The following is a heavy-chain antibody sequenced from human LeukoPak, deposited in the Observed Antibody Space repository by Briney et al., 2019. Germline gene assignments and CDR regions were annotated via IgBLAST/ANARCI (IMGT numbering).Heavy chain of an antibody. Sequence: PGGSLRLSCAASGFNFNTYTMNWVRQAPGKGLEWVAVISYDGSNKYYADSVRGRFTISRDNSKNTLYLQMNSLRAEDTAVYYCARGLIQLWLLMEYWGQGTLVTVSS. CDR3: ARGLIQLWLLMEY. D-gene: IGHD5-18*01. CDR2: ISYDGSNK. CDR1: GFNFNTYT. J-gene: IGHJ4*02. V-gene: IGHV3-30-3*01.